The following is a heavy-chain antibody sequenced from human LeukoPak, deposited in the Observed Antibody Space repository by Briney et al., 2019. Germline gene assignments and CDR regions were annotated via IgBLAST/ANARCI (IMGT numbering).Heavy chain of an antibody. J-gene: IGHJ5*02. D-gene: IGHD3-10*01. CDR2: IYPGDSDT. CDR3: ARAAMVRGVIGWFDP. Sequence: GESQKISCKGSGYSFTSYWIGWVRQMPGKGLEWMGIIYPGDSDTRYSPSFQGQVTISADKSISTAYLQWSSLKASDTAMYYCARAAMVRGVIGWFDPWGQGTLVTVSS. CDR1: GYSFTSYW. V-gene: IGHV5-51*01.